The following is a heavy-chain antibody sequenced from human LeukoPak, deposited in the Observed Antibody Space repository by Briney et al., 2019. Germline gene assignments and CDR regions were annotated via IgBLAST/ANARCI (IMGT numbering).Heavy chain of an antibody. CDR1: GYSFTRYW. D-gene: IGHD5-18*01. J-gene: IGHJ4*02. V-gene: IGHV5-51*01. CDR3: ARQRYSYGYPLDY. CDR2: IYPGDSDT. Sequence: GESLKISCKGSGYSFTRYWIGWVRQMPGKGLEWMGIIYPGDSDTRYSPSFQGQVTISADKSISTAYLQWSSLKASDTATYYCARQRYSYGYPLDYWGQGTLVTVSS.